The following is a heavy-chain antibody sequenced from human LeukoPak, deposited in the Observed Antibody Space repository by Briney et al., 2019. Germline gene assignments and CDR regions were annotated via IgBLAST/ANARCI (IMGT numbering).Heavy chain of an antibody. J-gene: IGHJ4*02. CDR2: ISSSSSTI. CDR1: GFTFSSHS. D-gene: IGHD4-17*01. V-gene: IGHV3-48*01. Sequence: GGSLRLSCVASGFTFSSHSMNWVRQAPGKGLEWVSYISSSSSTIYYADSVKGRFTISRDNAKNSLYLQMNSLRAEDTAVYYCARENPYGDYVAYWGQGTLVTVSS. CDR3: ARENPYGDYVAY.